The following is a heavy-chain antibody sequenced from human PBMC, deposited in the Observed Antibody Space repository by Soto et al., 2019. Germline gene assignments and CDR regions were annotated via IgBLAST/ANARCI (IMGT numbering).Heavy chain of an antibody. D-gene: IGHD2-2*01. CDR1: GDSVSSNSAA. V-gene: IGHV6-1*01. CDR3: ARDRCSSTSCAYYYYMDV. J-gene: IGHJ6*03. CDR2: TYYRSKWYN. Sequence: SQTLSLTCAISGDSVSSNSAAWNWIRQSPSRGLEWLGRTYYRSKWYNDYAVSVKSRITINPDTPKNQFSLQLNSVTPEDTAVYYCARDRCSSTSCAYYYYMDVWGKGTTVTVSS.